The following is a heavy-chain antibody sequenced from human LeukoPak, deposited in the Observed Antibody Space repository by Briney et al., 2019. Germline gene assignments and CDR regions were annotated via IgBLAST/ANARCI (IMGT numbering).Heavy chain of an antibody. CDR1: GGTFSSNG. CDR2: IIPIFGTT. D-gene: IGHD3-3*01. V-gene: IGHV1-69*01. J-gene: IGHJ4*02. CDR3: ARDLLPMTVFGVVND. Sequence: ASVKVSCKASGGTFSSNGISWLRQAPGQDLEWMGGIIPIFGTTDYAQKFQGRVTITADESRSTAYMELSSLTLDDTAVYYCARDLLPMTVFGVVNDWGQGTLITVSS.